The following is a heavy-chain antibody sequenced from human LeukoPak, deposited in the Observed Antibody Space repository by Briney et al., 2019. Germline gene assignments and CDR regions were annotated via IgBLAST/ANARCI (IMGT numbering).Heavy chain of an antibody. V-gene: IGHV4-34*01. CDR2: INHSGST. D-gene: IGHD6-13*01. J-gene: IGHJ4*02. CDR3: ARNRWYDY. Sequence: SETLSLTCAVYGGSFSGYYWSWIRQPPGKGLEWIGEINHSGSTNYNPSLKSRVTISVDTSKNQFSLKLSSVTAADTAVYYCARNRWYDYWGQGTLVTVSS. CDR1: GGSFSGYY.